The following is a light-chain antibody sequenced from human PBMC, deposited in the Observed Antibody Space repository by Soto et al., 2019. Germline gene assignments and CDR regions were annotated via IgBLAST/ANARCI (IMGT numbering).Light chain of an antibody. J-gene: IGKJ2*01. CDR2: GAS. CDR1: QSVSSSY. CDR3: QQYDSSPPKYT. Sequence: EIVLTQSPGTLSLSPGERATLSCRASQSVSSSYLAWYQQKPGQAPRLLIYGASSRATVIPDRFSGSGSGTDFTLTISRLEPEDFAVYYCQQYDSSPPKYTFGQGTKLEIK. V-gene: IGKV3-20*01.